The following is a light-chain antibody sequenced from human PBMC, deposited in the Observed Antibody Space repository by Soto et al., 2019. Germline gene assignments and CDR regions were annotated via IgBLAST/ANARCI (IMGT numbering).Light chain of an antibody. V-gene: IGLV2-23*01. J-gene: IGLJ1*01. CDR2: ECS. CDR3: CSYADEASYV. CDR1: SRDIGSYNL. Sequence: QSALTQPASVSASPGESITISCTGTSRDIGSYNLVSWYQQHPGKAPKLMIYECSKRPSGVSNRFSDSNADNTATLTNSGLQAEDEADYYCCSYADEASYVFGTGTKLTVL.